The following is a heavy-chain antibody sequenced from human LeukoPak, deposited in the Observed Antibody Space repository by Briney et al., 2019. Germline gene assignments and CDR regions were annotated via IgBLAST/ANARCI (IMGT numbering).Heavy chain of an antibody. J-gene: IGHJ3*02. V-gene: IGHV3-23*01. CDR3: AKPGHRPGGFWSGYSNPWAFDI. CDR1: GFTFSSYA. CDR2: ISGSGGST. Sequence: HPGGSLRLSCAASGFTFSSYAMSWVRQAPGKGLEWVSAISGSGGSTYYADSVKGRFTISRDNSKNTLYLQMNSLRAEDTAVYYCAKPGHRPGGFWSGYSNPWAFDIWGQGTMVTVSS. D-gene: IGHD3-3*01.